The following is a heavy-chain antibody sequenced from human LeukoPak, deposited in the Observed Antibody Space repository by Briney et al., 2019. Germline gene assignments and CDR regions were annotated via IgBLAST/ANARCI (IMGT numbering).Heavy chain of an antibody. CDR3: ARVLDGCDY. J-gene: IGHJ4*02. V-gene: IGHV3-48*03. CDR2: ISNSGSII. CDR1: GFTFSGYE. Sequence: PGGSLRLSCAASGFTFSGYEMNWVRQAPGKGLEWVSYISNSGSIIYYADSVKGRFTISRDNAKNSLYLQVNSLRAEDTAVYYCARVLDGCDYWGQGTLVTVSS. D-gene: IGHD2-15*01.